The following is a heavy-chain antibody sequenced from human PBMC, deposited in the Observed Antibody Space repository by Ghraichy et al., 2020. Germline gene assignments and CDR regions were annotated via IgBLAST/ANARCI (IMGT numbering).Heavy chain of an antibody. J-gene: IGHJ4*02. Sequence: ASVKVSCKASGYTFTSYGISWVRQAPGQGLEWLGWISVYNGNTNYAQKLQGRVTMTTDTSTSTAYMELRRLRCDDTAVYYCARFGVVVAARYYFDYWGQGTLVTVSS. D-gene: IGHD2-15*01. V-gene: IGHV1-18*01. CDR2: ISVYNGNT. CDR3: ARFGVVVAARYYFDY. CDR1: GYTFTSYG.